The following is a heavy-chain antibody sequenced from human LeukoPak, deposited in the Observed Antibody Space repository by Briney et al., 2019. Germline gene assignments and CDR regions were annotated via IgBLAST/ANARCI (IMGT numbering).Heavy chain of an antibody. V-gene: IGHV1-2*04. Sequence: ASVKVSCKASGYTFTGYYMHWVRQAPGQGPEWMGWINPNSGGTNYAQKFQGWVTMTRDTSISTAYMELSRLRSDDTAVYYCARGTLRAGSGTRYYFDYWGQGTLVTVSS. CDR1: GYTFTGYY. CDR3: ARGTLRAGSGTRYYFDY. D-gene: IGHD2-2*01. J-gene: IGHJ4*02. CDR2: INPNSGGT.